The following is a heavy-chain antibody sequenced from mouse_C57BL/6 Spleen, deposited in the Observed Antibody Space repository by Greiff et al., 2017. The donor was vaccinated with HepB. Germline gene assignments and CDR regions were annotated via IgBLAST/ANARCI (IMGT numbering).Heavy chain of an antibody. CDR1: GFSFNTYA. Sequence: EVQVVESGGGLVQPKGSLKLSCAASGFSFNTYAMNWVRQAPGKGLEWVARIRSKSNNYATYYADSVKDRFTISRDDSESMLYLQMNNLKTEDTAMYYCVRHEKRGSSYWYFDVWGTGTTVTVSS. J-gene: IGHJ1*03. CDR3: VRHEKRGSSYWYFDV. V-gene: IGHV10-1*01. D-gene: IGHD1-1*01. CDR2: IRSKSNNYAT.